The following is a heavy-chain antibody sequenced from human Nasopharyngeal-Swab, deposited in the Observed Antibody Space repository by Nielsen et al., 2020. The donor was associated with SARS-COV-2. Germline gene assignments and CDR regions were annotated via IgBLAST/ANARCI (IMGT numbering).Heavy chain of an antibody. D-gene: IGHD2-15*01. J-gene: IGHJ3*02. Sequence: GGSLRLSCAASGFTFDDYAMHWVRQAPGKGLEWVSGISWNSGSIGYADSVKGRFTISRDNAKNSLYLQMNSLRAEDTALYYCAGGGYCSGGSCYSFDAFDIWGQGTMVTVSS. CDR3: AGGGYCSGGSCYSFDAFDI. CDR2: ISWNSGSI. CDR1: GFTFDDYA. V-gene: IGHV3-9*01.